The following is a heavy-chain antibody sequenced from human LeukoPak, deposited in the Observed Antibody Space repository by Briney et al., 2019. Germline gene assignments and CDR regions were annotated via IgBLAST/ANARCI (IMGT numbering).Heavy chain of an antibody. Sequence: ASVKVSCKASGYTFTGYYMHWVRQAPGQGLEWMGWINPNSGGTNYAQKFQGRVTMTRDTSISTAYMELSRLRSDDTAVYYCARYPMVQGVPNWFDPWGQGTLVTVSS. D-gene: IGHD3-10*01. CDR1: GYTFTGYY. CDR2: INPNSGGT. J-gene: IGHJ5*02. CDR3: ARYPMVQGVPNWFDP. V-gene: IGHV1-2*02.